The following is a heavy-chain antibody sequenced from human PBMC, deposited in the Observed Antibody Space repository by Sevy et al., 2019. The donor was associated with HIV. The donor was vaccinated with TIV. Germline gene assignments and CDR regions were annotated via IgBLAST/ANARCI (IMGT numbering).Heavy chain of an antibody. CDR1: GFTFSNYG. V-gene: IGHV3-30*02. CDR3: AKDRKVLLVVYTIPFDALDM. CDR2: IQYDGRNT. Sequence: GWSLRLSCATSGFTFSNYGMHWVRQAPGKGLEWVGFIQYDGRNTYYADSVKGRFTISRDNSKNTLYLQMNSLRAEDTAVYYCAKDRKVLLVVYTIPFDALDMWGQGTMVTVSS. D-gene: IGHD2-8*02. J-gene: IGHJ3*02.